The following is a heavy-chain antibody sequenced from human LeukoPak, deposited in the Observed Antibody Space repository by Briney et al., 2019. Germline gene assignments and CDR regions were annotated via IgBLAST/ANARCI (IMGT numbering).Heavy chain of an antibody. Sequence: GESLKISCKDSGYRFTSYWIGWVRQMPGKGLEWMGIIYPGDSDTRYSPSFQGQVTISADKSISTAYLQWSSLKASDTAMYYCAGSLGPYYYDSSGYYPFDYWGQGTLVTVSS. D-gene: IGHD3-22*01. CDR2: IYPGDSDT. J-gene: IGHJ4*02. V-gene: IGHV5-51*01. CDR1: GYRFTSYW. CDR3: AGSLGPYYYDSSGYYPFDY.